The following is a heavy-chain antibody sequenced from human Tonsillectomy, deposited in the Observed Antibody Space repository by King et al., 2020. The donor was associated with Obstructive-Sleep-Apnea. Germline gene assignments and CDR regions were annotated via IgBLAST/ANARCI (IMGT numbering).Heavy chain of an antibody. J-gene: IGHJ4*02. Sequence: VQLQQWGAGLLKPSETLSLTCAVYSGSFSGYYWSWIRQPPGKGLEWIGEINHSGSTNYNPSLKSRVTISVDTSKNQFSLKLSSVTAADTAVYYCARGGEYYGSGSYPPPGSFDYWGQGTLVTVSS. CDR3: ARGGEYYGSGSYPPPGSFDY. CDR2: INHSGST. CDR1: SGSFSGYY. V-gene: IGHV4-34*01. D-gene: IGHD3-10*01.